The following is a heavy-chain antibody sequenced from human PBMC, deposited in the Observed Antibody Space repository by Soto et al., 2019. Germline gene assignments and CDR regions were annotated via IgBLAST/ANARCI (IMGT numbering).Heavy chain of an antibody. CDR1: GYTFTIYG. CDR3: ARALGYSGYAGMDV. V-gene: IGHV1-18*01. D-gene: IGHD5-12*01. Sequence: QVQLVQSGGEVKKPGASVKVSCKASGYTFTIYGIKWVRQAPGQGLEWMGWISPDNGNTNYAQKLQGRVTMTTDTSTSTAYMELRSLRSDDTAVYYCARALGYSGYAGMDVGGQGTTVTVSS. CDR2: ISPDNGNT. J-gene: IGHJ6*02.